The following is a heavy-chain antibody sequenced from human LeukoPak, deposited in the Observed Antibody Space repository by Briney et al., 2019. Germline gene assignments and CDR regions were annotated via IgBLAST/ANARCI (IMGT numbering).Heavy chain of an antibody. CDR1: GXTFSSYW. Sequence: QPGGSLLLSFAASGXTFSSYWMSCVRQAPGKGLERVAVISYDGSNKYYADSVKGRFTISRDNSKNTLYLQMNSLRAEDTAVYYCAKDRDINGDTGCFDYWGQGTLVTVSS. V-gene: IGHV3-30*18. CDR3: AKDRDINGDTGCFDY. D-gene: IGHD4-17*01. J-gene: IGHJ4*02. CDR2: ISYDGSNK.